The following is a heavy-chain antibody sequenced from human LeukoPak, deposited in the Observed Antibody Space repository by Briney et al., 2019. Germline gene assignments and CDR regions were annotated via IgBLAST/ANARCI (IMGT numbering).Heavy chain of an antibody. CDR2: INSDGYSI. CDR3: ARDHWVTMVRGVIPLYGLDV. Sequence: SGGSLRLSCAASGFTFSSYWMHWVRQAPGEGLVWVSRINSDGYSIGYADSVKGRFTISRDNSKSTLYLQMISLRAEDTAVYYCARDHWVTMVRGVIPLYGLDVWGQGSTVTVSS. V-gene: IGHV3-74*01. CDR1: GFTFSSYW. D-gene: IGHD3-10*01. J-gene: IGHJ6*02.